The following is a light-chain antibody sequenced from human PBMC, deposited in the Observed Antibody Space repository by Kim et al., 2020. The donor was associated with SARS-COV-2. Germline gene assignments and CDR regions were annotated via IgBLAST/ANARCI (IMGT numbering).Light chain of an antibody. CDR2: YDS. CDR1: NIGSKS. CDR3: QVWDSSSDHPWV. V-gene: IGLV3-21*04. J-gene: IGLJ3*02. Sequence: SYELTQPLSVSVAPGKTARITCGGNNIGSKSVHWYQQKPGQAPVLVIYYDSDRPSGIPERFSGSNSENTATLTISRVKAGDEADYYCQVWDSSSDHPWVFGGGTKVTVL.